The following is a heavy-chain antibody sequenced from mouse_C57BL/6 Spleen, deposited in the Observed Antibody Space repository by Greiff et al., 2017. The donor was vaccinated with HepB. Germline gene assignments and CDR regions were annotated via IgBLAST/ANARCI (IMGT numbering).Heavy chain of an antibody. CDR3: ARGGGQLRLPFDY. V-gene: IGHV1-7*01. D-gene: IGHD3-2*02. J-gene: IGHJ2*01. CDR2: INPSSGYT. CDR1: GYTFTSYG. Sequence: QVQLQQSGAELAKPGASVKLSCKASGYTFTSYGMHGVNQRPGQGLEWIGYINPSSGYTKYNQNFKDKATFTADKSSSPDYMQLSSLTYEDSAVYYCARGGGQLRLPFDYWGQGTTLTVSS.